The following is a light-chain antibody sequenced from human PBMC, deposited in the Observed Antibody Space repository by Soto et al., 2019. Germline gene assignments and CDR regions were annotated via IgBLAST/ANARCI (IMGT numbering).Light chain of an antibody. CDR3: QHYSGWPPV. CDR2: QTS. Sequence: EVVMTQSPATLSVSPGERATLSCRASQSVSSNVAWYQQKPGQAPRLLIYQTSARATGIPGRFSGSGSGTDFTLTISNLQSEDFALYYCQHYSGWPPVFGQGTKVDI. J-gene: IGKJ2*01. V-gene: IGKV3-15*01. CDR1: QSVSSN.